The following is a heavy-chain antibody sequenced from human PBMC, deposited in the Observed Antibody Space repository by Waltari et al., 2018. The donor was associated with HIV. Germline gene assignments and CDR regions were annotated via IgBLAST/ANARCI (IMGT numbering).Heavy chain of an antibody. CDR1: GYTFTTFY. CDR3: ARSPQTESSGFYYIQYYYYGMDV. Sequence: QVQLVQSGAEVKKPGASVKLSCKTSGYTFTTFYLHWLRQAPRQGLEWMGIINPSGGCTTYAQKFQGRVTMTRETSTSAVYMELSSLRSEDTAVYYCARSPQTESSGFYYIQYYYYGMDVWGQGTTVTVSS. J-gene: IGHJ6*02. CDR2: INPSGGCT. V-gene: IGHV1-46*01. D-gene: IGHD3-22*01.